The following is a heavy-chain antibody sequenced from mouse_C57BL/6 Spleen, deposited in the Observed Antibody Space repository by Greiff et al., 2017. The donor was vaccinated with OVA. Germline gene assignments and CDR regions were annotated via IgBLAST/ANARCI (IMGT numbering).Heavy chain of an antibody. J-gene: IGHJ3*01. CDR1: GFTFSNYW. CDR3: TVLYYDYAWFAY. CDR2: IRLKSDNYAT. V-gene: IGHV6-3*01. Sequence: DVKLQESGGGLVQPGGSMKLSCVASGFTFSNYWMNWVRQSPEKGLEWVAQIRLKSDNYATHYAESVKGRFTISRDDSKSSVYLQMNNLRAEDTGIYYCTVLYYDYAWFAYWGQGTLVTVSA. D-gene: IGHD2-4*01.